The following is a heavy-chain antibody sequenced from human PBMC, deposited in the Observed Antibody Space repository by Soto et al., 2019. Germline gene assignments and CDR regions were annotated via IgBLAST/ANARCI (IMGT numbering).Heavy chain of an antibody. CDR2: ISSSSSYI. V-gene: IGHV3-21*01. CDR3: ARDERELRSFDY. J-gene: IGHJ4*02. CDR1: GFTFSSYS. Sequence: EVQLVESGGGLVKPGGSLRLSCAASGFTFSSYSMNWVRQAPGKGLEWVSSISSSSSYIYYADSVKGRFTISRDNAKNSLYLQMNSLRAEDTAVYYCARDERELRSFDYWGQGTLVTVSS. D-gene: IGHD1-26*01.